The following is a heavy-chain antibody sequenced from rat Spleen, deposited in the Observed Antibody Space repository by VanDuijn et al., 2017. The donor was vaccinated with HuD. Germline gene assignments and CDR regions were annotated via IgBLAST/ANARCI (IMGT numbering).Heavy chain of an antibody. V-gene: IGHV5-7*01. D-gene: IGHD4-3*01. CDR3: ARHNSGYGYFDY. CDR2: ISYDGSST. Sequence: EVQLVESGGGLVQPGRSLKLSCAASGFTFSDYNMAWVRQAPKKGLEWVATISYDGSSTYYRDSVKGRFTISRDNAKSTLYQQMDSLRSEDTATYYCARHNSGYGYFDYWGQGVMVTVSS. J-gene: IGHJ2*01. CDR1: GFTFSDYN.